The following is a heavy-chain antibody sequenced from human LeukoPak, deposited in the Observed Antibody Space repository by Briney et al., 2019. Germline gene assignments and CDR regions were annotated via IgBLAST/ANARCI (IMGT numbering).Heavy chain of an antibody. J-gene: IGHJ5*02. CDR3: ARVSTAMAAASDP. V-gene: IGHV3-66*01. Sequence: GGSLRLSCAASGFTVSSNYMSWVRQAPGKGLEWVSVIYSGGSTCYADSVKGRFTISRDNSKNTLYLQMNSLRAEDTAVYYCARVSTAMAAASDPWGQGTLVTVSS. D-gene: IGHD5-18*01. CDR1: GFTVSSNY. CDR2: IYSGGST.